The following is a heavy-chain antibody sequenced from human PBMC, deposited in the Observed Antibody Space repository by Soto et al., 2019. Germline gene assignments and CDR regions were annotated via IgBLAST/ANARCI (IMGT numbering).Heavy chain of an antibody. CDR2: ISSEGATT. V-gene: IGHV3-64D*06. J-gene: IGHJ4*02. CDR1: GFTFTSYA. CDR3: VKDRYVDY. Sequence: GGSLRLSCSVFGFTFTSYAMHWVRQAPGKGLEYIASISSEGATTYYADSVKGRFIISRDNSKNTLYLQMSSLRAEDTAVYYCVKDRYVDYWGQGVLVTVSS.